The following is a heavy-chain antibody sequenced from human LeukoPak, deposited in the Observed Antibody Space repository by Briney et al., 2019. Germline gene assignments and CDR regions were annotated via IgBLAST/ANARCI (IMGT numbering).Heavy chain of an antibody. D-gene: IGHD3-10*01. J-gene: IGHJ5*02. CDR2: INPNSGGT. V-gene: IGHV1-2*02. CDR1: GYTFTGCY. Sequence: EASVKVSCKASGYTFTGCYMHWVRQAPGQRLEWMGWINPNSGGTNYAQKFQGRVTMTRDTSISTAYMELSGLRSDDTAVYYCARDIPRRRSGMPWFDPWGQGTLVTVSS. CDR3: ARDIPRRRSGMPWFDP.